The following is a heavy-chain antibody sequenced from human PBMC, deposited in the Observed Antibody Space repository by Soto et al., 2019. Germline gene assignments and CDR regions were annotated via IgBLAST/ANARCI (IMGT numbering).Heavy chain of an antibody. CDR1: GASISRDH. CDR2: EYSGST. J-gene: IGHJ4*02. Sequence: QVQLRESGPGLVKPSETLSLTCTVSGASISRDHWNWIRQPPGKGLEWIGEYSGSTNYNPSLKSRXPTSVNPSKNQSPLKLTSATAADTAVYFCATYTAGAGGRGYWGQGTLVTVSS. CDR3: ATYTAGAGGRGY. V-gene: IGHV4-59*08. D-gene: IGHD3-16*01.